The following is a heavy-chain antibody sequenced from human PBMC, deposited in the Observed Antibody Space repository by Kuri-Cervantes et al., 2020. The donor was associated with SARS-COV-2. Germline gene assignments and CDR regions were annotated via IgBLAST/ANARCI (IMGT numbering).Heavy chain of an antibody. D-gene: IGHD3-10*01. CDR3: ARREYYYGSGSYYPFDY. J-gene: IGHJ4*02. CDR1: GGSFSGYY. V-gene: IGHV4-34*01. Sequence: SQTLSLPCAVYGGSFSGYYWSWIRQPPGKGLEWIGEINHSGSTNYNPSLKSRVTISVDTSKNQFSLKLSSVTAADTAVYYCARREYYYGSGSYYPFDYWGQGTLVTVSS. CDR2: INHSGST.